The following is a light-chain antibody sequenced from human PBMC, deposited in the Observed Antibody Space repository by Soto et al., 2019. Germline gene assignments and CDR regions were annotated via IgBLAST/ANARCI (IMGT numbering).Light chain of an antibody. V-gene: IGKV1-39*01. CDR3: QQSYSSSATM. J-gene: IGKJ2*01. CDR2: DAS. CDR1: LSISHY. Sequence: DIQMTQSPSSLSASVGDKVTITCRARLSISHYLNWYKHKPGKAPQLLIYDASTLQSGVPSRFIGSGSGRDFTLNITRLEFEDFATYYCQQSYSSSATMFXQGTK.